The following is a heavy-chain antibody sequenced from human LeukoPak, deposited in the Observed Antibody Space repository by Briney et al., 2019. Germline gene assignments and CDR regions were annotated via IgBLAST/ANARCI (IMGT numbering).Heavy chain of an antibody. CDR3: ARRDCGGDCYSKGGFDY. V-gene: IGHV5-51*01. CDR1: GYIFTNYW. J-gene: IGHJ4*02. Sequence: GESLKISCECSGYIFTNYWIGWVRQMPGKGLEWMGIIYPGGSDTRYSPSFQGQVTISADKSISTTCLQWSSLKASDTAMYYCARRDCGGDCYSKGGFDYWGQGSLVTVSS. CDR2: IYPGGSDT. D-gene: IGHD2-21*02.